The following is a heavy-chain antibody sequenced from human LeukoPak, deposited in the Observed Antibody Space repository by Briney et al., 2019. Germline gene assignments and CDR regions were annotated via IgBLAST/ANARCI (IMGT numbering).Heavy chain of an antibody. CDR3: AKHCCSGGCCYLGY. Sequence: GGSLRLSCAASGFTVSSNYMSWVRQAPGKWLEWVSVIYSGGSTYYADSVKGRFTISRDNSKNTLYLQMNSLRAEDTAVYYCAKHCCSGGCCYLGYWGQGTLVTVSS. D-gene: IGHD2-15*01. CDR2: IYSGGST. J-gene: IGHJ4*02. V-gene: IGHV3-53*01. CDR1: GFTVSSNY.